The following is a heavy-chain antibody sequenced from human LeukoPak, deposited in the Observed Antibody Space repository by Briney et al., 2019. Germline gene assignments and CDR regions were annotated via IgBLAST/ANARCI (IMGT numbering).Heavy chain of an antibody. CDR1: GGSISSGDYY. D-gene: IGHD1-26*01. CDR3: ARLSGSYYPDY. J-gene: IGHJ4*02. CDR2: IYYSGST. Sequence: SETLSLTCTVSGGSISSGDYYWSWIRQPPGKGLEWIGYIYYSGSTYYNPSLKSRVTISVDTSKNQFSLKLGSVTAADTAVYYCARLSGSYYPDYWGQGTLVTVSS. V-gene: IGHV4-30-4*08.